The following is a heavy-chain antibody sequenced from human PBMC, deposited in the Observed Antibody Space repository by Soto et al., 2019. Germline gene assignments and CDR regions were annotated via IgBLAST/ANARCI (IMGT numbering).Heavy chain of an antibody. D-gene: IGHD2-2*01. CDR3: ARKSAALNWFDP. J-gene: IGHJ5*02. CDR2: ISSSSSTI. CDR1: GFTFSSYS. V-gene: IGHV3-48*02. Sequence: GGSLRLSCAASGFTFSSYSMNWVRQAPGKGLEWVSYISSSSSTIYYADSVKGRFTISRDNAKNSLYLQMNSLRDEDTAVYYSARKSAALNWFDPWGQGTLVTVSS.